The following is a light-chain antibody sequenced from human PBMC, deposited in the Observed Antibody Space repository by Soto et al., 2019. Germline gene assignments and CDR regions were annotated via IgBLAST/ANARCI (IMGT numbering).Light chain of an antibody. CDR3: SSYAGSNNPVV. CDR2: EVS. V-gene: IGLV2-8*01. CDR1: SSDVGTCNF. Sequence: QSALTQPASVSGSPGRSITISCSGSSSDVGTCNFVSWYQQHPGKAPKLMIYEVSKRPSGVPDRFSGSKSGNTASLTVSGLQAEDEADYYCSSYAGSNNPVVFGGGTQLTVL. J-gene: IGLJ2*01.